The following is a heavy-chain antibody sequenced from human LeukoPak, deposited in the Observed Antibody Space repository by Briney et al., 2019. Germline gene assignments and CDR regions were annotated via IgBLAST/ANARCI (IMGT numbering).Heavy chain of an antibody. CDR3: ATAVAGWGNVCHNWFDP. V-gene: IGHV4-38-2*02. Sequence: SETLSLTCTVSGYSISSGHYWGWIRQPPGKGLEWIGSMYHSGSTYYNPSLKSRVTISVDTSKNQFSLKLSSVTAADTAVYYCATAVAGWGNVCHNWFDPWGQGTLVTVSS. J-gene: IGHJ5*02. CDR1: GYSISSGHY. D-gene: IGHD6-19*01. CDR2: MYHSGST.